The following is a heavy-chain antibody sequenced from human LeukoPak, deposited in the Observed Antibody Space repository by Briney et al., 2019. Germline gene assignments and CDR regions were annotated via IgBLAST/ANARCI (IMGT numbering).Heavy chain of an antibody. Sequence: SETLSLTCTVSGGSLSSYYWSWIRQPPGKGLEWIGYIYYSGSTNYNPSLKSRVTISVDTSKNQFSLKLSSVTAADTAVYYCARHYDSSGYYFDAFDIWGQGTMVTVSS. V-gene: IGHV4-59*08. CDR3: ARHYDSSGYYFDAFDI. D-gene: IGHD3-22*01. J-gene: IGHJ3*02. CDR2: IYYSGST. CDR1: GGSLSSYY.